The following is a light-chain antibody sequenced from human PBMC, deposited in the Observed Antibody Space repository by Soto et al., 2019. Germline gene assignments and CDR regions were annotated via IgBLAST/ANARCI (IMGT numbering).Light chain of an antibody. CDR3: QQRYNWPPT. Sequence: EIVLRQSPATLSLSPGERATLSCRASQYVSSFLAWYQQKAGQAPRLLIYDASHRATGIPARFSGSGSGTDFTLTINSLEPEDFALYYCQQRYNWPPTFGQGTKVDIK. V-gene: IGKV3-11*01. CDR1: QYVSSF. CDR2: DAS. J-gene: IGKJ1*01.